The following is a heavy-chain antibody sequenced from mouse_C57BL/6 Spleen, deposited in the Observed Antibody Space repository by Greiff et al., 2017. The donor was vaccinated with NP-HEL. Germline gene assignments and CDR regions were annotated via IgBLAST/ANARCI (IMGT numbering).Heavy chain of an antibody. D-gene: IGHD2-1*01. CDR1: GYTFTSYW. CDR2: INPSNGGT. Sequence: QVQLQQPGTELVKPGASVKLSCKASGYTFTSYWMHWVKQRPGQGLEWIGNINPSNGGTNYNEKFKSKATLTVDKSSSTAYMQLSSLTSEDSAVYYCARGPYGNYGRSAMDYWGQGTSVTVSS. J-gene: IGHJ4*01. V-gene: IGHV1-53*01. CDR3: ARGPYGNYGRSAMDY.